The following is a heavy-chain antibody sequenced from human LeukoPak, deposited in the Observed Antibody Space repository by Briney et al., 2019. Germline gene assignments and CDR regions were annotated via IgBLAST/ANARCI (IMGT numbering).Heavy chain of an antibody. D-gene: IGHD3-10*02. CDR2: ISSSGSTI. CDR3: AELGITMIGGV. CDR1: GFTFSSYE. V-gene: IGHV3-48*03. Sequence: GGSLRLSCAASGFTFSSYEMNWVGQAPGQGLEWVSYISSSGSTIYYADSVKGRFTISRDNAKNSLYLQMNSLRAEDTAVYYCAELGITMIGGVWGKGTTVTISS. J-gene: IGHJ6*04.